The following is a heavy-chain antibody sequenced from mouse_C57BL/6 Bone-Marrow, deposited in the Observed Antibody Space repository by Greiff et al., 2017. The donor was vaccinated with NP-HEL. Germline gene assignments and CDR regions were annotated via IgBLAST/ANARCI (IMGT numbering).Heavy chain of an antibody. Sequence: VQLQQSGAELARPGASVKMSCKASGYTFTSYTMHWVKQRPGQGLEWIGYINPSSGYTKYNQKFKDKATLTADKSSSTAYMQLSSLTSEDSAVYYCARVTTVSYWYFDVWGTGTTVTVSS. J-gene: IGHJ1*03. CDR1: GYTFTSYT. CDR2: INPSSGYT. CDR3: ARVTTVSYWYFDV. D-gene: IGHD1-1*01. V-gene: IGHV1-4*01.